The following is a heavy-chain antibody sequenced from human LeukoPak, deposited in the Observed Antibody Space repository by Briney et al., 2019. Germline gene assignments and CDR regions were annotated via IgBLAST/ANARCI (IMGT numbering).Heavy chain of an antibody. J-gene: IGHJ4*01. CDR3: ARERRVLRFLEWSQYYFDY. Sequence: GASVKVSCKASGGTFSSYAISWVRQAPGLGLEWMGGIIPIFGTANYAQKFQGRVTITADESTSTAYMELSSLRSEDTAVYYCARERRVLRFLEWSQYYFDYWGQGTLVTVSS. V-gene: IGHV1-69*13. CDR1: GGTFSSYA. D-gene: IGHD3-3*01. CDR2: IIPIFGTA.